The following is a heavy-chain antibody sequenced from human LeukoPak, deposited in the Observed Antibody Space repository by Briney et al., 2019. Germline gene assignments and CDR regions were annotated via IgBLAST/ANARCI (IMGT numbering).Heavy chain of an antibody. V-gene: IGHV3-48*03. J-gene: IGHJ6*02. Sequence: GGSLRLSCAASGFTFSSYEMNWVRQAPGKGLEWVSYISSSGSTIYYADSVKGRFTISRDNAMNSLYLQMNSLRAEDTAVYYCARGSHDYGDYGAGMDVWGQGTTVTVSS. CDR3: ARGSHDYGDYGAGMDV. CDR1: GFTFSSYE. CDR2: ISSSGSTI. D-gene: IGHD4-17*01.